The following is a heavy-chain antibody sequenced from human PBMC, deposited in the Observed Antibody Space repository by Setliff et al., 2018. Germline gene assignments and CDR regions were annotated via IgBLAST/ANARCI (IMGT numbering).Heavy chain of an antibody. J-gene: IGHJ4*02. CDR3: ARGQTLRHFDWPTAFDY. CDR1: GGSFSSFA. V-gene: IGHV1-18*01. CDR2: ISAYSGET. Sequence: ASVKVSCKTAGGSFSSFAFSWVRQAPGQGPEWMGWISAYSGETNYAQIFQGRVTMTTDTPTSTAYMELRSLTSDDTAVYYCARGQTLRHFDWPTAFDYWGLGTLVTVSS. D-gene: IGHD3-9*01.